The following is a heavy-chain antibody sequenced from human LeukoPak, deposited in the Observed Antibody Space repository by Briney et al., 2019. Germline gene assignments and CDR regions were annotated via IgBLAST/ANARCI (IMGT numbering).Heavy chain of an antibody. D-gene: IGHD3-16*01. J-gene: IGHJ5*02. CDR2: INPSGGST. CDR3: ARGRSRLGREFDP. CDR1: GYTFTSYY. V-gene: IGHV1-46*01. Sequence: ASVKVSCKASGYTFTSYYIHWVRQAPGQGLEWMGIINPSGGSTSYAQKFQGRVTMTRDMSTSTVYMELSSLRSEDTAVYYCARGRSRLGREFDPWGRGTLVTVSS.